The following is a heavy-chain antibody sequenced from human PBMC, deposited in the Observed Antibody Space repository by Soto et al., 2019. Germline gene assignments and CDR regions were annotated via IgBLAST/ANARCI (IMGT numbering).Heavy chain of an antibody. D-gene: IGHD1-26*01. J-gene: IGHJ4*02. V-gene: IGHV4-4*07. CDR1: GVSITSNY. CDR2: IFHTGAT. CDR3: ARDSPSSGRSFDL. Sequence: SETLSLTCNVSGVSITSNYWNWVRQPAGKRREWIGRIFHTGATNVNSNLRSRVIMSIDTSKNQFSLKLRPVTAADTAVYYCARDSPSSGRSFDLWGQGILATVSS.